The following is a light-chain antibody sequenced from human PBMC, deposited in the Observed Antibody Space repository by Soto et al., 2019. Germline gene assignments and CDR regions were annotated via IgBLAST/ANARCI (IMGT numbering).Light chain of an antibody. CDR1: QGIGNT. CDR3: QHYVNWPLT. V-gene: IGKV3-15*01. CDR2: AAS. J-gene: IGKJ4*01. Sequence: IVWTQSPGTLSLSPGERATLSCRASQGIGNTLAWYKQKPGQTPRLLIYAASIRATGVPARFSGSGSGTEFTLTINSLKSEDFEVYYCQHYVNWPLTFGGGTKVDIK.